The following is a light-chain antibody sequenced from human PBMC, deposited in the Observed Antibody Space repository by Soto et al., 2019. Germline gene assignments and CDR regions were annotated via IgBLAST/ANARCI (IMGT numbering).Light chain of an antibody. Sequence: QTVVTQSPSASASLGASVKLTCTLSSGHSNYAIAWHQQQPEKGPRYLMKVNSDGSHSKGDGIPDRFSGSSSGAERYLTISSLQSEDEADYYCQTWGTGIRVVFGGGTKVTVL. CDR3: QTWGTGIRVV. J-gene: IGLJ2*01. CDR1: SGHSNYA. CDR2: VNSDGSH. V-gene: IGLV4-69*01.